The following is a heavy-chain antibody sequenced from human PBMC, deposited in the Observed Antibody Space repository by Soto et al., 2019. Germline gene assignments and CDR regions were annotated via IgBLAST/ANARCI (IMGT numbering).Heavy chain of an antibody. CDR3: AAESPPTYYYDSSGYMSWYFDY. CDR1: GFTFTSSA. J-gene: IGHJ4*02. V-gene: IGHV1-58*01. CDR2: IVVGSGNT. D-gene: IGHD3-22*01. Sequence: ASVKVSCKASGFTFTSSAVQWVRQARGQRLEWIGWIVVGSGNTNYAQKFQERVTITRDMSTSTAYMELSSLRSEDTAVYYCAAESPPTYYYDSSGYMSWYFDYWGQGTLVTVSS.